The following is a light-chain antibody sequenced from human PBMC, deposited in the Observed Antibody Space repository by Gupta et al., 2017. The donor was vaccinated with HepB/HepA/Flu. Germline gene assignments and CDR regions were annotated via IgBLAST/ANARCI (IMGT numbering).Light chain of an antibody. CDR1: SSNIGNNY. CDR3: GTWDSSLSGVV. Sequence: QSVLTQPPSVPAAPGHKVTISCSASSSNIGNNYISWYQQLPGTAPRLLIYDNNVRPSGIPDRFSGSKSGTSGTLGITGLQTGDEADYYCGTWDSSLSGVVFGGGTKLTVL. V-gene: IGLV1-51*01. CDR2: DNN. J-gene: IGLJ2*01.